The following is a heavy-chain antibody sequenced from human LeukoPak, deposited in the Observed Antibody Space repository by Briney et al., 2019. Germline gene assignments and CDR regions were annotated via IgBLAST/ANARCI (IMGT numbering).Heavy chain of an antibody. CDR1: GYSFTSYW. CDR2: IYPGDSDT. CDR3: ARHGSSSWYGGDY. Sequence: GESLKISCKGSGYSFTSYWIGWVRQMPGKGLEWMGIIYPGDSDTRYSPSFKGQVTISADKSISTAYLQWSSVKASDTAMYYCARHGSSSWYGGDYWGQGTLVTVSS. D-gene: IGHD6-13*01. J-gene: IGHJ4*02. V-gene: IGHV5-51*01.